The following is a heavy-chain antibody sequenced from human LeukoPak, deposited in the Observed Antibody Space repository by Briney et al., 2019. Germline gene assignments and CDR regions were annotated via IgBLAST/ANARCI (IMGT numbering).Heavy chain of an antibody. D-gene: IGHD3-10*01. J-gene: IGHJ6*03. V-gene: IGHV4-34*01. Sequence: SETLSLTCAVYGGSFSGYYWSWIRQPPGKGLEWIGEINQSGSTNYNPSLKSRVTISVDTSKNQFSLKMNYVTAADTAVYYCVRDRMTSRRGFYMDVWGKGTPVIVSS. CDR1: GGSFSGYY. CDR3: VRDRMTSRRGFYMDV. CDR2: INQSGST.